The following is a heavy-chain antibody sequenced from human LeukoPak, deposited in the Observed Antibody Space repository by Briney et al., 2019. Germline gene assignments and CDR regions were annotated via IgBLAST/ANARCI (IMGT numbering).Heavy chain of an antibody. CDR1: GFTFSSYA. J-gene: IGHJ4*02. CDR3: ARDAYCSGGSYYPGLDY. D-gene: IGHD2-15*01. Sequence: GGSLRLSCAASGFTFSSYAMHWVRQAPGKGLEWVAVISYDGSNKYYADSVKGRFTISRDNSKNTLYLQMNSLRAEDTAVYYCARDAYCSGGSYYPGLDYWGQGTLVTVSS. V-gene: IGHV3-30*04. CDR2: ISYDGSNK.